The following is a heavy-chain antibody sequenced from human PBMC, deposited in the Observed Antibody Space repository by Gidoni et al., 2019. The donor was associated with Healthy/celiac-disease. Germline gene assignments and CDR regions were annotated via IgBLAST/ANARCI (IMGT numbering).Heavy chain of an antibody. CDR2: INHSGST. CDR1: GGPCSGYY. J-gene: IGHJ4*02. CDR3: ARTWGGSGSYYNAPFDY. D-gene: IGHD3-10*01. Sequence: QVQLQQWGAGLLKPSETLSLTCAVYGGPCSGYYWSWIRQPPGKGLEWIGEINHSGSTNYNPSLKSRVTISVDTSKNQFSLKLSSVTAADTAVYYCARTWGGSGSYYNAPFDYWGQGTLVTVSS. V-gene: IGHV4-34*01.